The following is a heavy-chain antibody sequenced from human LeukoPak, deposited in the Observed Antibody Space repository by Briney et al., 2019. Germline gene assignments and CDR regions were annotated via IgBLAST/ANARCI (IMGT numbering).Heavy chain of an antibody. CDR2: IYYSGST. CDR3: ARAEGYCSGGSCYQEGFDY. Sequence: SDTLSLTCTVSGGSISSYYWSWIRQPPGKGLEWIGYIYYSGSTYYNPSLKSRVTISVDTSKNQFSLKLSSVTAADTAVYYCARAEGYCSGGSCYQEGFDYWGQGTLVTVSS. J-gene: IGHJ4*02. CDR1: GGSISSYY. V-gene: IGHV4-30-4*02. D-gene: IGHD2-15*01.